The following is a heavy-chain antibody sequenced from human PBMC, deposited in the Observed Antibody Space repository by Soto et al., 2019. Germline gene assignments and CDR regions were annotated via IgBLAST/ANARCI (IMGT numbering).Heavy chain of an antibody. D-gene: IGHD2-8*01. J-gene: IGHJ4*02. CDR3: ASQYCTNGVCYAFDY. CDR2: ISAYNGNT. CDR1: GYTFTSYG. V-gene: IGHV1-18*01. Sequence: QVQLVQSGAEVKKPGASVKVSCKASGYTFTSYGISWVRQAPGQGLEWMGWISAYNGNTNYAQKLQDRVTMTTDTSTSTAYMELRSLRSDDTAVYYCASQYCTNGVCYAFDYWGQGTLVTVSS.